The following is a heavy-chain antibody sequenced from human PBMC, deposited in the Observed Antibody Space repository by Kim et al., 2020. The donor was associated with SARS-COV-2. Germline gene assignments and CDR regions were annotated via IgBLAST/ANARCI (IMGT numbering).Heavy chain of an antibody. D-gene: IGHD3-10*01. J-gene: IGHJ6*02. Sequence: GGSLRLSCAASGFTFSSYSMNWVRQAPGKGLEWVSYISSSSSTIYYADSVKGRFTISRDNAKNSLYLQMNSLRDEDTAVYYCARDFRGSGSSNYYYYYGMDVWGQGTTVTVSS. CDR3: ARDFRGSGSSNYYYYYGMDV. CDR2: ISSSSSTI. V-gene: IGHV3-48*02. CDR1: GFTFSSYS.